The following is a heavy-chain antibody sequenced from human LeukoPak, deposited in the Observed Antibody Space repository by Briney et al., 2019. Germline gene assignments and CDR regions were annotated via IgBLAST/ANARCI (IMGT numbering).Heavy chain of an antibody. CDR2: RKQDGKEK. V-gene: IGHV3-7*05. D-gene: IGHD4-17*01. Sequence: PGGCLRLSCAASGLTLSSYWMACVRPAAGEWLGWVAYRKQDGKEKYKVDSVKGRFTISIDNAKNSLYLQMNSLRAEDTAVYYCARDSERGLLRSDYWGQGTLVTVSS. CDR3: ARDSERGLLRSDY. CDR1: GLTLSSYW. J-gene: IGHJ4*02.